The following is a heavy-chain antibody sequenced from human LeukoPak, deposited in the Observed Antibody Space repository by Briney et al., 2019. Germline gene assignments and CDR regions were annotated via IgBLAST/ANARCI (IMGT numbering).Heavy chain of an antibody. CDR3: ARDPPYCSGGSCPTPVYYYYGMDV. J-gene: IGHJ6*02. D-gene: IGHD2-15*01. Sequence: ASVKVSCKASGGTFSSYAISWVRQAPGQGLEWMGRIIPILGIANYAQKFQGRVTITADKSTSTAYMELSSLRSEDTAVYYCARDPPYCSGGSCPTPVYYYYGMDVWGQGTTVTVSS. V-gene: IGHV1-69*04. CDR2: IIPILGIA. CDR1: GGTFSSYA.